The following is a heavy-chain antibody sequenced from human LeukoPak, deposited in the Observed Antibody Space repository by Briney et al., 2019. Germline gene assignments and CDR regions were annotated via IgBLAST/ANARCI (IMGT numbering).Heavy chain of an antibody. Sequence: SGTLSLTCAVSGGSISSVSWWSWVRQSPAKGLEWIGEIYHTGSANYNPSLKSRVTISVDTSKNQFSLKLSSVTAADTAVYYCARVDPDSSSTLEVFDYWGQGTLVTVSS. J-gene: IGHJ4*02. V-gene: IGHV4-4*02. CDR2: IYHTGSA. CDR1: GGSISSVSW. CDR3: ARVDPDSSSTLEVFDY. D-gene: IGHD6-6*01.